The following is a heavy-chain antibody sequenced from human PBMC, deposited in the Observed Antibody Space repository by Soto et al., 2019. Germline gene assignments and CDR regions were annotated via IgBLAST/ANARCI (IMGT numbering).Heavy chain of an antibody. CDR2: IKSKTDGGTT. CDR1: GFTFSNAW. CDR3: TTVSPRAIYYYYYYGMDV. J-gene: IGHJ6*02. Sequence: EVQLVESGGGLVKPGGSLRLSCAASGFTFSNAWMSWVRQAPGKGLEWVGRIKSKTDGGTTDYAAPVKGRFTISRDDSKNTLYLQMNSLKTEDTAVYYCTTVSPRAIYYYYYYGMDVWGQGTTVTVSS. V-gene: IGHV3-15*01. D-gene: IGHD3-3*02.